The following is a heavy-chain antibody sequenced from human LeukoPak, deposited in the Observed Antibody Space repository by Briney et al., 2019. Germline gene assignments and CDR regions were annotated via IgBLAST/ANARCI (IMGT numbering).Heavy chain of an antibody. Sequence: SETLSLTCTVSGYTINSGHYWGWIRQPPGKGLEWIWSIFHSRNNYYNPSLKSRVTISVDTSKNQFYLKLTSVTAADTAVYYCATRLHYYYDTAPSFLDIGGRGTRVTVSS. CDR2: IFHSRNN. V-gene: IGHV4-38-2*02. CDR3: ATRLHYYYDTAPSFLDI. D-gene: IGHD3-22*01. CDR1: GYTINSGHY. J-gene: IGHJ3*02.